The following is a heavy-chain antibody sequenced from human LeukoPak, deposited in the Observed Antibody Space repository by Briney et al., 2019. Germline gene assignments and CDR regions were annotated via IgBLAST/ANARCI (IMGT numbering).Heavy chain of an antibody. CDR3: ARRLTQYDCFDP. CDR1: GDSVSSNSGT. J-gene: IGHJ5*02. CDR2: TYYRSTWYN. V-gene: IGHV6-1*01. D-gene: IGHD2-2*01. Sequence: SQTLSLTCAISGDSVSSNSGTWYWLRQSPSRGLEWLGRTYYRSTWYNDYAVSVRGRITVNPDTSKNQFSLHLNSVTPEDTAVYYCARRLTQYDCFDPWGQGILVTVSS.